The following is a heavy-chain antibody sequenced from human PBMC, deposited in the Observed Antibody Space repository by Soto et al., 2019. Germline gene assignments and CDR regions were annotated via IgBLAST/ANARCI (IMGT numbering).Heavy chain of an antibody. Sequence: GASVKVSCKASGYTFTSYDINWVRQATGQGLEWMGWMNPNSGNTGYAQKFQGRVTMTRNTSISTAYMELSSLRSEDTAVYYCARKEWLLLGDLFDPWGQGTLVTVSS. D-gene: IGHD3-3*01. CDR3: ARKEWLLLGDLFDP. CDR1: GYTFTSYD. V-gene: IGHV1-8*01. J-gene: IGHJ5*02. CDR2: MNPNSGNT.